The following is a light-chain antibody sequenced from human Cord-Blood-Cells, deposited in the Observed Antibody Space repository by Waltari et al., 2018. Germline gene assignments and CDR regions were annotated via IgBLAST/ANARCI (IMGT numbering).Light chain of an antibody. Sequence: QSALTQPAPLSGSPGQSITIACTGTSSDVGVYNYVSWYQQHPGNAPKLMIYDVSKRPSGVSNRFSGSKSGNTASLTISGLQAEDEADYYCSSYTSSSTWVFGGGTKLTVL. CDR2: DVS. J-gene: IGLJ3*02. V-gene: IGLV2-14*01. CDR1: SSDVGVYNY. CDR3: SSYTSSSTWV.